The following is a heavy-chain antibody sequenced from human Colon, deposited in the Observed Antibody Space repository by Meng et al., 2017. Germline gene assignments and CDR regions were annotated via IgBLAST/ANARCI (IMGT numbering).Heavy chain of an antibody. CDR2: VSGSGTIT. CDR1: GFTFSSYA. D-gene: IGHD1-26*01. J-gene: IGHJ4*02. Sequence: EVQVVESGGGLVQPGGSLRLSCAASGFTFSSYAMNWVRQAPGKGLEWVSGVSGSGTITSYVDSVKGRFTISRDNSKNTVYLQMNSLRAEDTAVYYCARGSTPTNFDYWGQGTLVTVSS. V-gene: IGHV3-23*04. CDR3: ARGSTPTNFDY.